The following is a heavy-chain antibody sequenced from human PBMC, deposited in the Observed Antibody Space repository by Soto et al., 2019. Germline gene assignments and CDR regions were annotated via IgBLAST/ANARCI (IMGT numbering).Heavy chain of an antibody. CDR3: VRLIGNSWLDS. CDR2: INHSGST. D-gene: IGHD2-8*01. J-gene: IGHJ5*01. CDR1: GGSISSGGYY. V-gene: IGHV4-39*07. Sequence: SETLSLTCTVSGGSISSGGYYWIWLRQHPGKGLEWIGEINHSGSTNYNPSLKSRVTISVDTSKNQFSLKLTSVTAADTAVYYCVRLIGNSWLDSWGQGTPVTSPQ.